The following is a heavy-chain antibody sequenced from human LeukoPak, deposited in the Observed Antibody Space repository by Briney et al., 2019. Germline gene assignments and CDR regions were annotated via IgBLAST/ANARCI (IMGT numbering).Heavy chain of an antibody. D-gene: IGHD3-10*01. CDR1: GFTFSNFA. CDR3: AKDRVSSTYGLFAS. J-gene: IGHJ5*01. Sequence: GGSLRLSCAASGFTFSNFAMSWVRQAPGKGLEWVSGISGSGSSTYYADSVKGRVTISRDKAQSTLFLQMTSLRAEDTAVYYCAKDRVSSTYGLFASWGQGTLVTVSS. V-gene: IGHV3-23*01. CDR2: ISGSGSST.